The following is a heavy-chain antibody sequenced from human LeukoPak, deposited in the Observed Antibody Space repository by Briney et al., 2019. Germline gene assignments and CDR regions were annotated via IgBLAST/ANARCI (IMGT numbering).Heavy chain of an antibody. CDR1: GGSISSYY. Sequence: PSETLSLTCTVSGGSISSYYWSWIRQPAGKGLEWIGRIHTSGSTNYNPSLKSRVTMSVDTSKNQFSLKLSSVAAADTAVYYCARDTYYYASGSQTPHFDYWGQGTLVTVSS. CDR3: ARDTYYYASGSQTPHFDY. V-gene: IGHV4-4*07. J-gene: IGHJ4*02. CDR2: IHTSGST. D-gene: IGHD3-10*01.